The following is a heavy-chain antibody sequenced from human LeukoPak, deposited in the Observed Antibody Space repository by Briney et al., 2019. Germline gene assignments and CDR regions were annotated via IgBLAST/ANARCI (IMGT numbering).Heavy chain of an antibody. CDR2: IYPGNSDT. J-gene: IGHJ4*02. CDR1: GYIFTTYW. Sequence: GESLKISCRGSGYIFTTYWIGWVRQMPGKGLEWMGLIYPGNSDTRYSPSFHGQVTISADKSISTAYLQWSSLKASDTAVYYCFLYRGNFDPFDFWGQGTLVTVSS. CDR3: FLYRGNFDPFDF. V-gene: IGHV5-51*01. D-gene: IGHD3-9*01.